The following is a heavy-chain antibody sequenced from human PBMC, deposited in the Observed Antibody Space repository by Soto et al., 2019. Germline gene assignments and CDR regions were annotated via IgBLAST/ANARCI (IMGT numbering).Heavy chain of an antibody. J-gene: IGHJ4*02. CDR3: ARGIRYYYDSSGYLLDY. CDR2: IYYSGST. CDR1: GGSISSGDYY. V-gene: IGHV4-30-4*01. D-gene: IGHD3-22*01. Sequence: SETLSLTCTVSGGSISSGDYYWSWIRQPPGKGLEWIGYIYYSGSTYYNPSLKSRVTISVDTSKNQFSLKLSSVTAADTAVYYCARGIRYYYDSSGYLLDYWGQGTLVTVSS.